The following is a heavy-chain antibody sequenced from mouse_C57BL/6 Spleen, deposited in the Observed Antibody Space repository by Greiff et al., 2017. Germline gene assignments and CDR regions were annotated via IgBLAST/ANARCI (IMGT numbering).Heavy chain of an antibody. CDR1: GYTFTSYW. Sequence: QVQLQQPGAELVKPGASVKLSCKASGYTFTSYWMHWVKQRPGQGLEWIGMIHPNSGSTNYNEKFKSKDTLTVDKSSRTAYMQLSGLTSEGSAVDYGSTGAQGLDVGGTGTTVTVSS. D-gene: IGHD2-1*01. J-gene: IGHJ1*03. CDR2: IHPNSGST. V-gene: IGHV1-64*01. CDR3: STGAQGLDV.